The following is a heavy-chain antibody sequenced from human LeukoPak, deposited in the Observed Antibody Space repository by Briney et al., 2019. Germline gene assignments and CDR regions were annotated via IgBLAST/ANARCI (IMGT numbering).Heavy chain of an antibody. V-gene: IGHV3-15*01. CDR3: TTDWLTDYDFWSGYYHKYYFDY. J-gene: IGHJ4*02. Sequence: PGGSLRLSCEASGFTFSDAWMSWVRQAPGKWLEWVGRIKSKTDGGTRDYAAPVKGRFTISRDDSKNTLYLQMNSLKTEDTAVYYCTTDWLTDYDFWSGYYHKYYFDYWGQGTLVTVSS. CDR1: GFTFSDAW. D-gene: IGHD3-3*01. CDR2: IKSKTDGGTR.